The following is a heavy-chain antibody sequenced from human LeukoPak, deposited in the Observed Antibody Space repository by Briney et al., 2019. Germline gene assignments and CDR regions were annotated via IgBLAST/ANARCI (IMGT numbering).Heavy chain of an antibody. CDR3: ARKRNRVTFDY. V-gene: IGHV4-61*02. J-gene: IGHJ4*02. D-gene: IGHD1-14*01. Sequence: PSETLSLTCTVSGGSISSGNYFWNWIRQPAGKKLEWIGRIYSSGSTNYNPSLQSRVTISADTSKNQVSLRLTSVTAADTAVYYCARKRNRVTFDYWGQGTLVTVSS. CDR2: IYSSGST. CDR1: GGSISSGNYF.